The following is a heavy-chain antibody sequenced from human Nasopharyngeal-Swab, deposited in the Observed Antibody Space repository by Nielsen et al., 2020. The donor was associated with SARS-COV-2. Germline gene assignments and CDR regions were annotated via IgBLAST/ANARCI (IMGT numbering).Heavy chain of an antibody. J-gene: IGHJ4*02. Sequence: GESLKISCAASGFTFSSYWMHWVRQAPGKGLVWVSRINSDGSSTSYADSVKGRFTISRDDAKNTLYLQMNSLRAEDTAVYYCARARGDLGYWGQGTLVTVSS. V-gene: IGHV3-74*01. CDR1: GFTFSSYW. D-gene: IGHD5-12*01. CDR3: ARARGDLGY. CDR2: INSDGSST.